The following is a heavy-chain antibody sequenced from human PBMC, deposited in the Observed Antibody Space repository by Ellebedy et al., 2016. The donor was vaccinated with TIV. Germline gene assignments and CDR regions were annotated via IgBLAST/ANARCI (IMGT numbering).Heavy chain of an antibody. CDR2: IYYNGRA. Sequence: MPSETLSLTCTVSSDSFTTDFWNWIRQTPGKGLEWIGYIYYNGRASYNPSLKSRATVSIDTSKNQVSLKLSSVTAADTAVYYCARASYSIGYYVIDYWGPGNLVTVSS. CDR3: ARASYSIGYYVIDY. V-gene: IGHV4-59*01. J-gene: IGHJ4*02. CDR1: SDSFTTDF. D-gene: IGHD3-10*02.